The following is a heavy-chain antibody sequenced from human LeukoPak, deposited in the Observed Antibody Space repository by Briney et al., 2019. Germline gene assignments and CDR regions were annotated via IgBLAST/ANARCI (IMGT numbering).Heavy chain of an antibody. CDR2: ISSSGSTI. J-gene: IGHJ4*02. D-gene: IGHD6-19*01. CDR3: ALIAVAGYFDY. Sequence: GGSLRLSCAAFGFTFSDYYMSWIRQAPGKGLEWVSYISSSGSTIYYADSVKGRFTISRDNAKNSLYLQMNSLRAEDTAVYYCALIAVAGYFDYWGQGTLVTVSS. CDR1: GFTFSDYY. V-gene: IGHV3-11*01.